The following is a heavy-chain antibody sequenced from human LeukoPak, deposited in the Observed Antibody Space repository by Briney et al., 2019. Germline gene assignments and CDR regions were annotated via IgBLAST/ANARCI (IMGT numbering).Heavy chain of an antibody. CDR3: SSLNTYYYDTSGYSY. D-gene: IGHD3-22*01. Sequence: GGSLRLSCTASGFTFGDYAMNWVRQAPGKGLEWVGFIRSNAYGGTTEYAASVKGRFTISRDDSKSIAYLQMNSLKTEDTAVYYCSSLNTYYYDTSGYSYWGQGTLVTVSS. CDR1: GFTFGDYA. J-gene: IGHJ4*02. V-gene: IGHV3-49*04. CDR2: IRSNAYGGTT.